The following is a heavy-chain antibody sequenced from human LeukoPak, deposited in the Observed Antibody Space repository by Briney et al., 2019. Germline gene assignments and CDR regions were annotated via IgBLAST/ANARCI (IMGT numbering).Heavy chain of an antibody. CDR1: GFTFSSYA. CDR2: ISGSGGST. V-gene: IGHV3-23*01. J-gene: IGHJ4*02. Sequence: GGSLRLSCAASGFTFSSYAMSWVRQAPGKGLEWVSAISGSGGSTYYADSVKGRFTISRDNSKNTLYLQMNSLRAEGTAVYYCASSAYYYGSGSYFLYWGQGTLVTVSS. D-gene: IGHD3-10*01. CDR3: ASSAYYYGSGSYFLY.